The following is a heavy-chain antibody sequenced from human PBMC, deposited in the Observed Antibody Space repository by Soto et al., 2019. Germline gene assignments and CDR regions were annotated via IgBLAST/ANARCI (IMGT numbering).Heavy chain of an antibody. CDR2: INHSGST. J-gene: IGHJ6*02. D-gene: IGHD6-13*01. CDR3: ARVGDIAATGGGSYYYYGMDV. V-gene: IGHV4-34*01. CDR1: GGSFSGYY. Sequence: SETLSLTCAVYGGSFSGYYWSWIRQPPGKGLEWIGEINHSGSTNYNPSLKNRVTISVDTSKNQFSLKLGSVTAADTAVYYCARVGDIAATGGGSYYYYGMDVWGQGTTVTVS.